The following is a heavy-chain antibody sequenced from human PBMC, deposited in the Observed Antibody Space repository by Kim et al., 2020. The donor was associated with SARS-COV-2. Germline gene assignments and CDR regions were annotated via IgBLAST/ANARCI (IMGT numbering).Heavy chain of an antibody. D-gene: IGHD2-2*02. CDR3: AKRYCSSTSCYREYYYYYGMDV. J-gene: IGHJ6*02. CDR2: ISGSGGST. V-gene: IGHV3-23*01. CDR1: GFTFSSYA. Sequence: GGSLRLSCAASGFTFSSYAMSWVRQAPGKGLEWVSAISGSGGSTYYADSVKGRFTISRDNSKNTLYLQMNSLRAEDTAVYYCAKRYCSSTSCYREYYYYYGMDVWGQGTTVTVSS.